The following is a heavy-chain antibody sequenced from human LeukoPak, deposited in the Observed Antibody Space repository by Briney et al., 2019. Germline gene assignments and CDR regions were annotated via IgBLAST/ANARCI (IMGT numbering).Heavy chain of an antibody. CDR1: GFTVSSNH. D-gene: IGHD4-23*01. J-gene: IGHJ3*01. Sequence: PGGSLRLSCAASGFTVSSNHMSWVGQAAGKGLKWVSIIYSGGTTYYADSVKGRFTISRDNSKNTLYLQMNTLRAEDTAVYYCARDADYGGSPDAFDVWGRGTIVTVSS. V-gene: IGHV3-53*01. CDR3: ARDADYGGSPDAFDV. CDR2: IYSGGTT.